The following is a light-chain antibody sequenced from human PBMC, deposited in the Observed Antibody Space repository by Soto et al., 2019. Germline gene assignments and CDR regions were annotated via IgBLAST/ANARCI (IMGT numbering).Light chain of an antibody. CDR3: QQRSNWPLT. V-gene: IGKV3-11*01. Sequence: EIVLTQSPATLSFSPGERATLSCRASQRVSSYLAWYQQKPGQAPRLLIYDASSRATGIPARFSGSGSGTDFTLTLSSLEPEDFAVYYCQQRSNWPLTFGGGTKVEIK. CDR2: DAS. J-gene: IGKJ4*01. CDR1: QRVSSY.